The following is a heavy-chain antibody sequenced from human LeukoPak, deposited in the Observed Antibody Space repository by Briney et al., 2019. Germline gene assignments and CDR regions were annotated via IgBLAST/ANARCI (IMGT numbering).Heavy chain of an antibody. V-gene: IGHV4-61*08. CDR2: IYYSGTT. J-gene: IGHJ6*03. D-gene: IGHD2-21*01. Sequence: PSETLSLTCTVSGGSISSGDYYWSWIRQPPAKGLEWIGYIYYSGTTNYNPSLKSRVTISVDTSKNQFSLKLSSVTAADTAVYYCARVVIAATPIGYYYYHMDVWGKGTAVTVSS. CDR3: ARVVIAATPIGYYYYHMDV. CDR1: GGSISSGDYY.